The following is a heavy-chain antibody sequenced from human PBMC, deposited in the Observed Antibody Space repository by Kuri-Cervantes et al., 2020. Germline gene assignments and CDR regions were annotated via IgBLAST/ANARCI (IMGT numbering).Heavy chain of an antibody. Sequence: GGSLRLSCAASGFTFDDYAMHWVRQAPGKGLEWVSGISWNSGSIGYADSVKGRFTISRDNSKNTLYLQMNSLRAEDTAVYYCARVPIPVIIAVAGTELYGMDVWGQGTTVTVSS. D-gene: IGHD6-19*01. CDR3: ARVPIPVIIAVAGTELYGMDV. V-gene: IGHV3-9*01. J-gene: IGHJ6*02. CDR1: GFTFDDYA. CDR2: ISWNSGSI.